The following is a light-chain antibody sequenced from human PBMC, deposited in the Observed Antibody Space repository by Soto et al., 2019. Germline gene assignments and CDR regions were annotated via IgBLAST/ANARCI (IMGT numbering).Light chain of an antibody. CDR1: QTVSSNF. J-gene: IGKJ4*01. V-gene: IGKV3-20*01. CDR3: QQYGISSPLT. CDR2: GAS. Sequence: IVLTQSPGTLSLSPGERATLSCRASQTVSSNFLAWYQQKPGQAPRLLIYGASSRATGIPDRFSGSGSGTDFTVTISRLEPEDFVVYSCQQYGISSPLTFGGGTKVEIK.